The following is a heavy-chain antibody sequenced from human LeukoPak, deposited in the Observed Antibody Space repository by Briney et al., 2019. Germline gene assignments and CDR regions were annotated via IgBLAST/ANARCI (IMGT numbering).Heavy chain of an antibody. CDR2: IHTSGST. CDR1: GGSFSGYY. J-gene: IGHJ4*02. V-gene: IGHV4-59*10. Sequence: SSETLSLTCAVYGGSFSGYYWSWIRQAAGKGLEWIGRIHTSGSTIYNPSLKSRVTMSVDMSKDQFSLMLSSVTAADTAAYYCARVATPGNGILDYWGQGILVTVSS. D-gene: IGHD2-15*01. CDR3: ARVATPGNGILDY.